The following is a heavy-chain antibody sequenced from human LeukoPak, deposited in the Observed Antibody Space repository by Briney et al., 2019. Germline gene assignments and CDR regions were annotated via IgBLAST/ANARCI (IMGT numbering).Heavy chain of an antibody. CDR2: ISSSSSYI. CDR1: EFSVGSNY. Sequence: GGSLRLSCAASEFSVGSNYMTWVRQAPGKGLEWVSSISSSSSYIYYADSVKGRFTISRDNAKNSLYLQMNSLRAEDTAVYYCARDSEVASHDSWGQGALVTVSS. D-gene: IGHD5-12*01. CDR3: ARDSEVASHDS. V-gene: IGHV3-21*01. J-gene: IGHJ4*02.